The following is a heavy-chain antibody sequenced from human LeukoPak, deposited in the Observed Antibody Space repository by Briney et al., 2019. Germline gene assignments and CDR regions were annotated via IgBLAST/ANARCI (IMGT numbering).Heavy chain of an antibody. CDR3: AKDKDTPATAQPQRGYFES. V-gene: IGHV3-33*06. CDR2: IWYDGSHQ. CDR1: GFTFSSYA. D-gene: IGHD2-15*01. J-gene: IGHJ4*02. Sequence: GRSLRLSCAASGFTFSSYAMHWVRQAPGKGLEWVAVIWYDGSHQYYADSVKGRFTISRDNSKNTLDLQMNSLRVEDTAVYFCAKDKDTPATAQPQRGYFESWGQGTLVTVSS.